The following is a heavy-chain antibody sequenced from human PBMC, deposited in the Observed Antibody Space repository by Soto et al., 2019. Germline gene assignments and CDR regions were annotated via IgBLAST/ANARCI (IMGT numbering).Heavy chain of an antibody. J-gene: IGHJ6*02. CDR1: GFTFSSYG. CDR2: IWYDGSNK. D-gene: IGHD4-4*01. V-gene: IGHV3-33*01. Sequence: QVQLVESGGGVVQPGRSLRLSCAASGFTFSSYGMHWVRQAPGKGLEWVAVIWYDGSNKYYADSVKGRFTISRDNSKNTLYLQMNSLRAEDTAVYYCARDRRPYSNYYYYYGMDVWGQGTTVTVSS. CDR3: ARDRRPYSNYYYYYGMDV.